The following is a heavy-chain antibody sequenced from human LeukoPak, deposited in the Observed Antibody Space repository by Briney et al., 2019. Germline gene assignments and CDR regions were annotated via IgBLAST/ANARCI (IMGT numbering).Heavy chain of an antibody. V-gene: IGHV1-24*01. CDR3: ARRAGFYGANWYFDL. Sequence: ASVKVSCKVSGYTLTELSIHWVRQAPGKGLEWMGGFDPEDGETIYAQKFQGRVTMTEDTSTDTAYMELSSLRSEDTAVYYCARRAGFYGANWYFDLWGRGTLVTVSS. D-gene: IGHD4-17*01. J-gene: IGHJ2*01. CDR2: FDPEDGET. CDR1: GYTLTELS.